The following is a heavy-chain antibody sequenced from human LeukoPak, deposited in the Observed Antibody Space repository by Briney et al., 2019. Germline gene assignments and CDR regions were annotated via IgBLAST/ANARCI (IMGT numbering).Heavy chain of an antibody. V-gene: IGHV3-66*01. CDR1: DFIVTVCY. D-gene: IGHD2-21*02. Sequence: GVPLRLSCAAWDFIVTVCYMRWLRGAPGRGVVWVSFFYYGGGTFYTDSVKGRFSISRDNSRKTLYLQMNSLRAEDTAVYYCAIRPRAYCGGDCYPFDYWGQGTVVTVSP. CDR3: AIRPRAYCGGDCYPFDY. J-gene: IGHJ4*02. CDR2: FYYGGGT.